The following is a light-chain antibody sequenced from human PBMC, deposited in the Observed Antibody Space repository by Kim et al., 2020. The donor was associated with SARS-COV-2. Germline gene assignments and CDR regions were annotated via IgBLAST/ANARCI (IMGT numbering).Light chain of an antibody. Sequence: SSELTQDPNTDGERTRMNSSHRPVDSMPTYDSRRYQQKPGQAPVLVIYGKNNRPSGIPDRFSGSSSGNTASLTITGAQAEDEADYYCNSRDSSGNHPFGT. CDR1: SMPTYD. J-gene: IGLJ1*01. CDR2: GKN. V-gene: IGLV3-19*01. CDR3: NSRDSSGNHP.